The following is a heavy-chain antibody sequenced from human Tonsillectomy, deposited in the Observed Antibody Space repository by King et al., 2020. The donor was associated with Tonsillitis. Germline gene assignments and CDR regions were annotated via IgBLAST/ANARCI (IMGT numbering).Heavy chain of an antibody. D-gene: IGHD6-13*01. CDR3: ARVSMDSSSWEDYFYY. V-gene: IGHV4-59*01. CDR1: GGSISSYY. Sequence: VQLQESGPGLVKPSETLSHTCSVSGGSISSYYWSWIRQPPGKGLEWIGFICYSGRTNYKHSFRCRVTITVDTSKNQFSLKLSSVTAADTAVYYCARVSMDSSSWEDYFYYSGQGTLVSVSS. J-gene: IGHJ4*02. CDR2: ICYSGRT.